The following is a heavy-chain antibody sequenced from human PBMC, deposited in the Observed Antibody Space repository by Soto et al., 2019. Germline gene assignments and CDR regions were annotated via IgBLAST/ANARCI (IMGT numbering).Heavy chain of an antibody. CDR2: IYYSGST. J-gene: IGHJ3*02. CDR1: GVSISSYY. Sequence: SETLSLTCPFSGVSISSYYWSWTRQPPGKGLEWIGYIYYSGSTNYNPSLKSRVTISVDTSKNQFSLKLSSVTAADTAVYYCARDRTMIGPRGGRDFEIGGQRKMGTVS. V-gene: IGHV4-59*01. CDR3: ARDRTMIGPRGGRDFEI. D-gene: IGHD3-22*01.